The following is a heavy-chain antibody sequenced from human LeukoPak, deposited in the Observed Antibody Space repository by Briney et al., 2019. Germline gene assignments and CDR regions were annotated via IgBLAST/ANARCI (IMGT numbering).Heavy chain of an antibody. J-gene: IGHJ6*03. D-gene: IGHD3-16*01. CDR3: ARDPTPITRYYYMDV. Sequence: SETLSLTCTVSGGSISSSSYYWGWIRQPPGKGLEWIGSIYYSGSTYYNPSLKSRVTISVDTSKNQFSLKLSSVTAADTAVYYCARDPTPITRYYYMDVWGKGTTVTVSS. CDR1: GGSISSSSYY. CDR2: IYYSGST. V-gene: IGHV4-39*07.